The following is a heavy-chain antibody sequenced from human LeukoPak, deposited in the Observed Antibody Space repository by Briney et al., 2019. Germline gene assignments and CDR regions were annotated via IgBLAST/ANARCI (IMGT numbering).Heavy chain of an antibody. CDR3: AREGVDYGDYLFDY. CDR1: GGSISSYY. V-gene: IGHV4-4*07. D-gene: IGHD4-17*01. CDR2: IYTSGST. Sequence: SETLSLTCTVSGGSISSYYWSWIRQAAGKGLEWIGRIYTSGSTNYNPSLKSRVTMSVDTSKNQFSLKLSSVTAADTAVYYCAREGVDYGDYLFDYWGQGTLVTVSS. J-gene: IGHJ4*02.